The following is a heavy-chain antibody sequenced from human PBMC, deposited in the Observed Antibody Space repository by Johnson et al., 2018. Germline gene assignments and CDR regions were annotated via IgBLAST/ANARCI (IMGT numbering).Heavy chain of an antibody. J-gene: IGHJ1*01. CDR3: ATGAISGVIYREFFQH. Sequence: VQLVQSGGGLVQPGRSLRLSCSASGFTFDDYAMHWVRQGPGKGMEWVSGISRNSATIGYADSLKGRFTISRDNAKNSLYLQMDSLRAEDTAVYYCATGAISGVIYREFFQHWGQGTLVTVSS. CDR1: GFTFDDYA. CDR2: ISRNSATI. D-gene: IGHD3-10*01. V-gene: IGHV3-9*01.